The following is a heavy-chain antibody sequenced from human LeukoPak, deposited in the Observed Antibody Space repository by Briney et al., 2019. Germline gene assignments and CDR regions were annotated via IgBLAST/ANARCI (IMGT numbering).Heavy chain of an antibody. D-gene: IGHD1-26*01. Sequence: GWSVSLTCQVCEFPFRIYAMAWLRPAPWRGREWVSAINATGSDKYYTGFVKGRFNISKDNSKNTVYLQMNGLGVEDTAVYYCAAYREPQVLDYWGQGTLVTVSS. V-gene: IGHV3-23*01. J-gene: IGHJ4*02. CDR3: AAYREPQVLDY. CDR2: INATGSDK. CDR1: EFPFRIYA.